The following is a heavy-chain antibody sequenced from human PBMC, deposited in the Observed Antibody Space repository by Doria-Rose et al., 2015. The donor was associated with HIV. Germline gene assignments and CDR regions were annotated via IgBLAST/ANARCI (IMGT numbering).Heavy chain of an antibody. CDR3: AKAPIIGPKYYFYMDV. Sequence: VQLVQSGGGLVQPGRSLRLSCVGSGFSFKSYAMHWVRLAPGKGLEWVAGISWDSGAKGNADSVDGRFTISRDNAKKSVYLEMRSLRPEDTAFYYCAKAPIIGPKYYFYMDVWGKGTSVTVSS. D-gene: IGHD3-3*01. V-gene: IGHV3-9*01. CDR1: GFSFKSYA. CDR2: ISWDSGAK. J-gene: IGHJ6*03.